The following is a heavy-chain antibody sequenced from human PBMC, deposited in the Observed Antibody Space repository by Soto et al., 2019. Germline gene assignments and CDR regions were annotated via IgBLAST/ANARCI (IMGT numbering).Heavy chain of an antibody. CDR2: IIPIFGTA. J-gene: IGHJ6*02. D-gene: IGHD5-12*01. CDR3: ARCCGYGGYEEFHYYYGMDV. CDR1: GGTFSSYA. Sequence: QVQLVQSGAEVKKPGSSVKVSCKASGGTFSSYAISWVRQAPGQGLEWMGGIIPIFGTANYAQKFQGRVTITADESTSTAYMELSSLRSEDTAVYYCARCCGYGGYEEFHYYYGMDVWGQGTTVTVSS. V-gene: IGHV1-69*12.